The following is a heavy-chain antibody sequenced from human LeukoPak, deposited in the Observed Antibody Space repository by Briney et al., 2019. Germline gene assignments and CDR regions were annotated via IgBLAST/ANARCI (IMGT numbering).Heavy chain of an antibody. V-gene: IGHV1-18*01. D-gene: IGHD6-13*01. CDR1: GYTFTSYG. CDR3: ARDGKQQLGFDY. Sequence: ASVKVSCKASGYTFTSYGISWVRQAPGQGLEWVGWISAYNGKTNHAQNFQGRVTMTTDTSTSTAYMELRSLRSDDTAVYYCARDGKQQLGFDYWGQGTLVTVSS. CDR2: ISAYNGKT. J-gene: IGHJ4*02.